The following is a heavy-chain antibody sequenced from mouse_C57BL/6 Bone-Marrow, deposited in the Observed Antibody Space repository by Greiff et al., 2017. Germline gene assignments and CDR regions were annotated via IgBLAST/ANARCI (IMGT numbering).Heavy chain of an antibody. CDR2: ISSGGSYT. Sequence: EVHLVESGGDLVKPGGSLKLSCAASGFTFSSYGMSWVRQTPDKRLEWVATISSGGSYTYYPDSVKGRFTISRDNAKNTLYLQMSSLKSEDTAMYYCARHCYGSSFDYWGQGTTLTVSS. V-gene: IGHV5-6*01. D-gene: IGHD1-1*01. J-gene: IGHJ2*01. CDR1: GFTFSSYG. CDR3: ARHCYGSSFDY.